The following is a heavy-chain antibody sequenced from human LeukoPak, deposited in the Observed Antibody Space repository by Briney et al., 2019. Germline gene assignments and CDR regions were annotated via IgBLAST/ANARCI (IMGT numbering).Heavy chain of an antibody. CDR1: GFTSDDYG. J-gene: IGHJ3*02. V-gene: IGHV3-20*04. CDR3: ARDYTSPDAFDI. CDR2: INWNGGST. D-gene: IGHD2-2*02. Sequence: GGSLRLSCAASGFTSDDYGMSWVRQAPGQGLEWVSGINWNGGSTGYADSVKGRFTISRDNAKNSLYLQMNSLRAEDTALYYCARDYTSPDAFDIWGQGAMVTVSS.